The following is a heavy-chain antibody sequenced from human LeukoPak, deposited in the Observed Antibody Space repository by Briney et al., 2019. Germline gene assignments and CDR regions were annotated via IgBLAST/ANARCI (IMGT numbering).Heavy chain of an antibody. D-gene: IGHD2-15*01. Sequence: GGSLRLSCAASGFTFSSYSMNWVRQAPGKGLEWVSSISSSSSYIYYADSVKGRFTISRDNAKNTLYLQMNSLRAEDTAVYYCAKAGAVVVVAAKYFDYWGQGTLVTVSS. J-gene: IGHJ4*02. CDR1: GFTFSSYS. CDR2: ISSSSSYI. V-gene: IGHV3-21*04. CDR3: AKAGAVVVVAAKYFDY.